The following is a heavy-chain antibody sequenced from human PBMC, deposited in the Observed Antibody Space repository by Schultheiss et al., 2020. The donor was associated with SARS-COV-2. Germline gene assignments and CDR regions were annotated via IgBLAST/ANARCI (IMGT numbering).Heavy chain of an antibody. V-gene: IGHV3-9*01. CDR3: ARVVVTWIQLWLGSYYFDY. D-gene: IGHD5-18*01. J-gene: IGHJ4*02. Sequence: GGSLRLSCAASGFTFDDYAMHWVRQAPGKGLEWVSGISWNSGSIGYADSVKGRFTISRDNAKNSLYLQMNSLRAEDTAVYYCARVVVTWIQLWLGSYYFDYWGQGTLVTVSS. CDR1: GFTFDDYA. CDR2: ISWNSGSI.